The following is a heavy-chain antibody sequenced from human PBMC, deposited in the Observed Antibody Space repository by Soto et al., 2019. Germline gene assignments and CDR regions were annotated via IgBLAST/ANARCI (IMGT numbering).Heavy chain of an antibody. CDR3: ARDIGPSSYDFWSGYYFDY. CDR2: IYYSGST. CDR1: GGSISSYY. D-gene: IGHD3-3*01. J-gene: IGHJ4*02. V-gene: IGHV4-59*01. Sequence: PSETLSLTCTVSGGSISSYYWSWIRQPPGKGLEWIGYIYYSGSTNYNPSLKSRVTISVDTSKNQFSLKLSSVTAADTAVYYCARDIGPSSYDFWSGYYFDYWGQGTLVTVSS.